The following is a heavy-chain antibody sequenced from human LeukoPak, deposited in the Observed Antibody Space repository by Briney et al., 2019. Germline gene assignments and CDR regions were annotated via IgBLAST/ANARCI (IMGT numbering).Heavy chain of an antibody. CDR1: GYTFTGYY. D-gene: IGHD6-13*01. J-gene: IGHJ6*04. CDR3: AREPYSSSWRLAFDI. Sequence: ASVKVSCKASGYTFTGYYMHWVRQAPGQGLEWMGWINPNSGGTNYAQKFQGRVTMTRDTSISTAYMELSRLRSDDTAVYYCAREPYSSSWRLAFDIWGKGTTVTVSS. V-gene: IGHV1-2*02. CDR2: INPNSGGT.